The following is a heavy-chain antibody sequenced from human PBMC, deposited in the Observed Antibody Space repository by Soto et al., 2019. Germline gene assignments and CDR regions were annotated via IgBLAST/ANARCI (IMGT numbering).Heavy chain of an antibody. D-gene: IGHD5-12*01. Sequence: ASVKVSCKASGYTFTSYGISWVRQAPGQGLEWMGWISAYNGNTNYAQKLQGRVTMTTDTSTSTAYMELRSLRSDDTAVYYCARVGDGGDSGYPHTFDPWGQGTLVTVSS. V-gene: IGHV1-18*01. CDR3: ARVGDGGDSGYPHTFDP. J-gene: IGHJ5*02. CDR2: ISAYNGNT. CDR1: GYTFTSYG.